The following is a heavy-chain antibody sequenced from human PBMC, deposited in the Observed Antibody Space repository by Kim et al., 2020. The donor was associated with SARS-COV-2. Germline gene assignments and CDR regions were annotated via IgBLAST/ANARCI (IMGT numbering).Heavy chain of an antibody. J-gene: IGHJ4*02. CDR1: GFTFSSYV. D-gene: IGHD3-10*01. CDR2: ISYDGSNK. Sequence: GGSLRLSCAASGFTFSSYVMHWVRQAPGKGLEWVAVISYDGSNKYYADSVKGRFTISRDNSKNTLYLQMNSLRAEDTAVYYCARCRPRLWFGEFPYPEADYWGQGTLVTVSS. V-gene: IGHV3-30*04. CDR3: ARCRPRLWFGEFPYPEADY.